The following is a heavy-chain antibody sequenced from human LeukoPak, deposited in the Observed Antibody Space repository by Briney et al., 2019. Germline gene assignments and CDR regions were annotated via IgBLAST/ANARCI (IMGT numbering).Heavy chain of an antibody. V-gene: IGHV3-33*01. D-gene: IGHD6-13*01. Sequence: GGSLRLSCAASGFTFSSYGMHWVRQAPGKGLEWVAVIWYDGSNNYYADSVKGRFTISRDNSKNTLYLQMNSLRAEDTAVYYCARDLYSSSWYGAFDIWGQGTMVTVSS. CDR3: ARDLYSSSWYGAFDI. J-gene: IGHJ3*02. CDR1: GFTFSSYG. CDR2: IWYDGSNN.